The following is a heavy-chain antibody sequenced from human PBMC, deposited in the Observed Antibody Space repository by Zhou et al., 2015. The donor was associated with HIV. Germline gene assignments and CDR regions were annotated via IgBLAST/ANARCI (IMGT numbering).Heavy chain of an antibody. CDR2: IIPILGIA. CDR3: ARDWIQGYCSSTSCPYGMDV. CDR1: GGTFSSYT. J-gene: IGHJ6*02. D-gene: IGHD2-2*01. V-gene: IGHV1-69*08. Sequence: QVQLVQSGAEVKKPGSSVKVSCKASGGTFSSYTISWVRQAPGQGLEWMGRIIPILGIANYAQKFQGRVTITADKSTSTAYMELSSLRSEDTAVYYCARDWIQGYCSSTSCPYGMDVWGQGTTVTVSS.